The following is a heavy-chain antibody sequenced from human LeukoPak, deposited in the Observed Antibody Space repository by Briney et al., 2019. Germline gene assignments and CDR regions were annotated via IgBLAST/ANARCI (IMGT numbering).Heavy chain of an antibody. J-gene: IGHJ5*02. Sequence: GASVKVSCKASGYTFTSYDINWVRQAAGQGLEWMGWMNPNSGNTGYAQKFQGRVTITRNTSISTAYMELSSLRSEDTAVYYCARVRLSFVGVVTNWFDPWGQGTLVTVSS. D-gene: IGHD3-3*01. V-gene: IGHV1-8*03. CDR3: ARVRLSFVGVVTNWFDP. CDR1: GYTFTSYD. CDR2: MNPNSGNT.